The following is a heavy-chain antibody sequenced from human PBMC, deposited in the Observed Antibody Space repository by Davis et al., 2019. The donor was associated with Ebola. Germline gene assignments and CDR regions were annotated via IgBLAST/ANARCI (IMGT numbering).Heavy chain of an antibody. CDR1: GGTFSSYA. V-gene: IGHV1-3*01. J-gene: IGHJ4*02. CDR2: INAGNGNT. CDR3: AKDISVEIWHLGEFDY. D-gene: IGHD3-16*01. Sequence: ASVKVSCKASGGTFSSYAISWVRQAPGQRLEWMGWINAGNGNTKYSQKFQGRVTITRDTSASTAYMELSSLRSEDTALYYCAKDISVEIWHLGEFDYWGQGTLVTVSS.